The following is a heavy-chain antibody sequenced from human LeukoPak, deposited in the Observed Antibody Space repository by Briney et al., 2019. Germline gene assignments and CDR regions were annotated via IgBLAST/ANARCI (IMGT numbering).Heavy chain of an antibody. Sequence: ASVKVSCKVSGYTLTELSMHWVRQAPGKGLEWMGGFDPEDGETIYAQKFQGRVTMTEDTSTDTAYMELSSLRSEDTAVYYCATGLTTVTTWDFQHWGQGTLVTVSS. D-gene: IGHD4-17*01. CDR1: GYTLTELS. V-gene: IGHV1-24*01. CDR2: FDPEDGET. CDR3: ATGLTTVTTWDFQH. J-gene: IGHJ1*01.